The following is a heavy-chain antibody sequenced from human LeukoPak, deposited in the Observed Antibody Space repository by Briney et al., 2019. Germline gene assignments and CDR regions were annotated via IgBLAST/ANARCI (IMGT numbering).Heavy chain of an antibody. CDR2: IYYSGST. J-gene: IGHJ2*01. CDR1: GGSISSRTYY. V-gene: IGHV4-39*01. D-gene: IGHD2-21*02. CDR3: ARHPASCGGACYARYFDL. Sequence: SETLSLTCTVSGGSISSRTYYWGWIRQPPGKGLEWIGSIYYSGSTYYNPSLKSRVTISGDTSKNHFSLKLSSVTAADTAVYYCARHPASCGGACYARYFDLWGRGTLVTVSS.